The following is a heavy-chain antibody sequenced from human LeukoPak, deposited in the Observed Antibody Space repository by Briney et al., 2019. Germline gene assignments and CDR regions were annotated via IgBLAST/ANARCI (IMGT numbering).Heavy chain of an antibody. CDR3: ARASGWVGGYFDY. CDR2: IDPSGGST. CDR1: GYTFTNYY. V-gene: IGHV1-46*01. Sequence: ASVNVSCKASGYTFTNYYLHWVRQVPGQGLEWMGLIDPSGGSTTHAQNFQGRLMLTWDTSATTVYMQLSSLTSDDTAVYYCARASGWVGGYFDYWGQGTLVTVSS. D-gene: IGHD6-19*01. J-gene: IGHJ4*02.